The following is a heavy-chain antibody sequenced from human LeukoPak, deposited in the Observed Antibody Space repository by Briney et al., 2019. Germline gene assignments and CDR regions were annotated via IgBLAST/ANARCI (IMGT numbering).Heavy chain of an antibody. Sequence: PGGSLRLSCAASGFTFSSSAMSWVRQAPGKGLEWVSAISNNGGYTYYADSVQGRFTISRDNSKSTLCLQMNSLRVGDTALYYCARSVPDYTRFDFWGQGALVTVSS. J-gene: IGHJ4*02. D-gene: IGHD4-11*01. CDR1: GFTFSSSA. V-gene: IGHV3-23*01. CDR2: ISNNGGYT. CDR3: ARSVPDYTRFDF.